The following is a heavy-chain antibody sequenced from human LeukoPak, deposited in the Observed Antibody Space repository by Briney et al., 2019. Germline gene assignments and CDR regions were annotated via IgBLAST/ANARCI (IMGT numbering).Heavy chain of an antibody. D-gene: IGHD5-12*01. Sequence: ASVKVSCKASGYTFTSYAMHWVRQAPGQRLEWMGWINAGNGNAKYSQKFQGRVTMTRNTSISTAYMELSSLRSEDTAVYYCARGRTQQEWLRLGIYYFDYWGQGTLVTVSS. CDR1: GYTFTSYA. V-gene: IGHV1-3*01. CDR3: ARGRTQQEWLRLGIYYFDY. CDR2: INAGNGNA. J-gene: IGHJ4*02.